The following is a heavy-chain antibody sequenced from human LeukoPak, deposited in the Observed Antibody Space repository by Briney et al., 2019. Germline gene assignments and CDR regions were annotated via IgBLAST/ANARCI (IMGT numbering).Heavy chain of an antibody. V-gene: IGHV1-69*05. CDR2: IIPIFGTA. CDR3: ARDNGYCSGGSCYLLDY. Sequence: ASVKVSCKASGGTFSSYAISWVRQAPGQGLKWMGGIIPIFGTANYAQKFQGRVTITTDESTSTAYMELSSLRSEDTAVYYCARDNGYCSGGSCYLLDYWGQGTLVTVSS. J-gene: IGHJ4*02. CDR1: GGTFSSYA. D-gene: IGHD2-15*01.